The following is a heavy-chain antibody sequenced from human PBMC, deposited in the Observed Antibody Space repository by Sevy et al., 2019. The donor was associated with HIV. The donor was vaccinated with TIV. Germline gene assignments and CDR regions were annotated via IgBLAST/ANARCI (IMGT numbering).Heavy chain of an antibody. CDR2: ISSTGSTI. V-gene: IGHV3-48*01. D-gene: IGHD6-19*01. Sequence: GGSLRLSCAASGFTFSSYSMNWVRQAPGKGLEWVSYISSTGSTIYYADSVNGRFTISRDNAKNSLYLQMNSLRAEDTAVYYCARAPSYSSGWGQGTLVTVSS. J-gene: IGHJ4*02. CDR1: GFTFSSYS. CDR3: ARAPSYSSG.